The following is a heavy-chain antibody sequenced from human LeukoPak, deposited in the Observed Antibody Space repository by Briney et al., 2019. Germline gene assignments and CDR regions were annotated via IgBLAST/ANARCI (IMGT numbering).Heavy chain of an antibody. V-gene: IGHV4-59*01. CDR1: GGSISSYY. Sequence: SETLSLTCTVYGGSISSYYWSWLRQPPGKGLEWFGYIYYSGSTNYNPSLKSRVTISVDTSRNQFSLKLSSVTAADTAVYYCARVKGYSYGLYYFDYWGQGTLVTVSS. CDR3: ARVKGYSYGLYYFDY. CDR2: IYYSGST. D-gene: IGHD5-18*01. J-gene: IGHJ4*02.